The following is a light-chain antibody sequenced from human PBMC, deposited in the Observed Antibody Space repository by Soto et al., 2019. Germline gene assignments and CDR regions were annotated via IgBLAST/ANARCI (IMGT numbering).Light chain of an antibody. CDR2: GAS. CDR3: QQYGSSGT. V-gene: IGKV3-15*01. J-gene: IGKJ1*01. CDR1: QGVSRK. Sequence: EIVMTQSAATLSAAPGERVTFPWRASQGVSRKLAWYQHKPGQAPRLLISGASTGATGIPARFSGSGSGTDFTLTISRLEPEDFAVYYCQQYGSSGTFGQGTKVDIK.